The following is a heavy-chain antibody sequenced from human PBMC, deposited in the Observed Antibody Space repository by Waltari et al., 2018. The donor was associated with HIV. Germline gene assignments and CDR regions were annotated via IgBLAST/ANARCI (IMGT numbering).Heavy chain of an antibody. CDR2: IRGDGTAT. D-gene: IGHD1-26*01. Sequence: VQLLESGGGLVQSGGSLTLSCAASGFSISTYDMSWVRQAPGKGLECVSAIRGDGTATFYVDSVKGRFTVSRDSSKNTLYLQMSSLRVEDTALYYCAVRTVGATYYWGQGTLVTVSS. CDR3: AVRTVGATYY. J-gene: IGHJ4*02. CDR1: GFSISTYD. V-gene: IGHV3-23*01.